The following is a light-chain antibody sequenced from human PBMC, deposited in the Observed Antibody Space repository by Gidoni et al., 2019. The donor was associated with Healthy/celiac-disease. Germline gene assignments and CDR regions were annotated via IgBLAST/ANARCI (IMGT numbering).Light chain of an antibody. J-gene: IGKJ2*01. Sequence: DIPMTQSPSTLSASVGDRVTITCRASQSISSWLAWYQQKPGKAPKLLIYKASSLESGVPSRFSGSGSGTEFTLTISSLQPDDFATYYCQQYNSYLYTFGQXTKLEIK. CDR2: KAS. CDR3: QQYNSYLYT. CDR1: QSISSW. V-gene: IGKV1-5*03.